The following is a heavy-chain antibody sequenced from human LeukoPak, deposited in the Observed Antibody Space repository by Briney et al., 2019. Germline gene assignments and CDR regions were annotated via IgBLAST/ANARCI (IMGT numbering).Heavy chain of an antibody. CDR3: ATYRNSTLQYYYGLDV. CDR2: IRPNSGGT. J-gene: IGHJ6*02. Sequence: ASVKVSCKTSGYTFTGYYIHWVRQAPGQGLEWMGWIRPNSGGTKDAQKFQGRVTMTRDTSISTAYMELNSLTSDDTAVYYCATYRNSTLQYYYGLDVWGQGTTVTVSS. D-gene: IGHD3-16*02. CDR1: GYTFTGYY. V-gene: IGHV1-2*02.